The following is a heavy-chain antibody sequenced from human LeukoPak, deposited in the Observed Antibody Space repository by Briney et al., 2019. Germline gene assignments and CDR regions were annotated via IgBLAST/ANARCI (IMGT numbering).Heavy chain of an antibody. D-gene: IGHD4-17*01. Sequence: SETLSLTCTVSGGSISSSSYYWGWIRQPPGKGLEWIGSIYYTGSTYYNPSLKSRVTISVDTSKNQFSLKLTSVTAADTAVYYCARHDYGDKYYFDYWGQGTLVTVSS. CDR2: IYYTGST. CDR1: GGSISSSSYY. V-gene: IGHV4-39*07. CDR3: ARHDYGDKYYFDY. J-gene: IGHJ4*02.